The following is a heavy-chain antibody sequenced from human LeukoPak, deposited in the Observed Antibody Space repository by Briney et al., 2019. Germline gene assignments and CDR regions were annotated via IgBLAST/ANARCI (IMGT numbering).Heavy chain of an antibody. V-gene: IGHV3-23*01. CDR1: GFTFSSYA. D-gene: IGHD3-10*01. J-gene: IGHJ4*02. CDR3: AKHGSGSYLSYFDY. Sequence: GGSLRLSCAASGFTFSSYAMSWVRQAPGKGLEWVSAISGSGGSTYYADSVKGRFTISRDDSKNTLYLQMNSLRAEDTAVYYCAKHGSGSYLSYFDYWGQGTLVTVSS. CDR2: ISGSGGST.